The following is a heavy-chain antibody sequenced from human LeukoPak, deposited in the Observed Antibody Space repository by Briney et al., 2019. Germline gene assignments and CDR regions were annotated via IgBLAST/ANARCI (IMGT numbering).Heavy chain of an antibody. Sequence: PSETLSLTCTVSGDSLSSYYWGWLRQPAGEGLEWIGRIYTSGNTNYNPSLKGRVTLSEDTSKDQFYLKLNSQTAADTAVYYCAKDGAISSYYGIYVWCQGTTVAVSS. CDR1: GDSLSSYY. CDR2: IYTSGNT. CDR3: AKDGAISSYYGIYV. J-gene: IGHJ6*02. V-gene: IGHV4-4*07.